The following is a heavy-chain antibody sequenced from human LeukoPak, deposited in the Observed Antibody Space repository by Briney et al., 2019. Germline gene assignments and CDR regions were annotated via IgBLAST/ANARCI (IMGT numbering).Heavy chain of an antibody. CDR2: IRYDGSNK. D-gene: IGHD2-2*01. V-gene: IGHV3-30*02. CDR1: GFTFSSYA. CDR3: AKDRKRGVVVVPAAKNLDY. J-gene: IGHJ4*02. Sequence: GGSLRLSCAASGFTFSSYAMHWVRQAPGKGLEWVAFIRYDGSNKYYADSVKGRFTISRDNSKNTLYLQMNSLRAEDTAVYYCAKDRKRGVVVVPAAKNLDYWGQGTLVTVSS.